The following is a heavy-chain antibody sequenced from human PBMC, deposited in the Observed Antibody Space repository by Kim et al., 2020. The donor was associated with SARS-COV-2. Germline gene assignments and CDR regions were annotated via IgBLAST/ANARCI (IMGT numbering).Heavy chain of an antibody. CDR3: AKVGRYSRAEFDH. D-gene: IGHD6-13*01. CDR2: ISGGVTT. CDR1: GFRFSSYA. Sequence: GGSLRLSCAASGFRFSSYAMTWVRQAPGKGLEWISLISGGVTTYYADSVRDRCTISRENSKNTVYMQMSSLRADDTAIYYCAKVGRYSRAEFDHWGQGALVTVSS. J-gene: IGHJ4*02. V-gene: IGHV3-23*01.